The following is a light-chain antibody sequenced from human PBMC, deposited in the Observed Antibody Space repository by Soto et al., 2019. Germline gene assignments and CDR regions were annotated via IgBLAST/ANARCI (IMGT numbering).Light chain of an antibody. J-gene: IGKJ4*01. Sequence: IVMTQSPATLSVSPGERATLSCRASQSVSSNLAWYQQKPGQAPSLLIYGASTRATGTPASFSGSGSGTEFTLNISRLQSEDFAVYYCQQYIRRTLTVGGGTKVDIK. CDR2: GAS. CDR1: QSVSSN. CDR3: QQYIRRTLT. V-gene: IGKV3-15*01.